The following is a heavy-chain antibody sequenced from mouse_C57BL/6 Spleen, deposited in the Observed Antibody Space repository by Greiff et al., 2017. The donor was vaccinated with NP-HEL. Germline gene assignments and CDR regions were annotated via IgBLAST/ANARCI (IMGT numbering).Heavy chain of an antibody. CDR1: GYAFSGSW. Sequence: VQLQQSGPELVKPGASVKISCKASGYAFSGSWMNWVKQRPGKGLEWIGRIYPGDGDTNYNGKFKGKATLTSGQSSSQAYMQHSSLTSENSAVYFCARSWIAIRYYYYAMDYWGKGTSATVSA. CDR3: ARSWIAIRYYYYAMDY. D-gene: IGHD5-1-1*01. J-gene: IGHJ4*01. V-gene: IGHV1-82*01. CDR2: IYPGDGDT.